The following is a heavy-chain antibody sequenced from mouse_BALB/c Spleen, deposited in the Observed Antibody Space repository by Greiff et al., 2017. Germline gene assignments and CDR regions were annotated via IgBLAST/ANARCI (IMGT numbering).Heavy chain of an antibody. CDR1: GFSLTSYG. CDR3: ARDGNHVEGFAY. Sequence: VMLVESGPGLVAPSQSLSITCTASGFSLTSYGVHWVRQPPGKGLEWLGVIWAGGSTTYNSALMSRLSISKDNSKSQVFLKMNSLQTADQAMYYCARDGNHVEGFAYWGQGTLVTVSA. J-gene: IGHJ3*01. V-gene: IGHV2-9*02. CDR2: IWAGGST. D-gene: IGHD2-1*01.